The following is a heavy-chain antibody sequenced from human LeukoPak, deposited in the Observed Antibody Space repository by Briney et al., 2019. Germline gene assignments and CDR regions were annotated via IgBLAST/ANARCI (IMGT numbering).Heavy chain of an antibody. D-gene: IGHD6-25*01. V-gene: IGHV1-8*02. CDR1: GYTFTSYD. J-gene: IGHJ5*02. CDR2: MNPTINNP. CDR3: ARVKRHPTVWFDP. Sequence: GCSVKVSFKASGYTFTSYDMNWVRQATGQGLEWMGWMNPTINNPGYAKKVKGRVIPTMHTFISTAYMEPSCLTSEDTAVYYCARVKRHPTVWFDPWGQGTLVTVSS.